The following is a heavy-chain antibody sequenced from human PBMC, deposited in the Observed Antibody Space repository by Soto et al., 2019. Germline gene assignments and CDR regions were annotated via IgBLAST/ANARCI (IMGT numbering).Heavy chain of an antibody. CDR3: TTGLSNGYYNFDY. Sequence: HLVESGGGLVKPGGSLRLSCAASGFTFNNAWMSWVRQAPGKGLEWVGRIKGEADGGTTDYAAPVKGRITISRDHSKDTLDLRMNSLKTEDTAVYYCTTGLSNGYYNFDYWGQGTPVTVSS. CDR2: IKGEADGGTT. D-gene: IGHD3-22*01. CDR1: GFTFNNAW. J-gene: IGHJ4*02. V-gene: IGHV3-15*01.